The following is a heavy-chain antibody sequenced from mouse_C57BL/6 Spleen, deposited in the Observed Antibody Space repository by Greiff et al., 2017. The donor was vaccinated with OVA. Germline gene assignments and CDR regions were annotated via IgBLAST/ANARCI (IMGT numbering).Heavy chain of an antibody. CDR2: IYPGDGDT. CDR1: GYAFSSYW. Sequence: QVQLQQSGAELVKPGASVKISCKASGYAFSSYWMNWVKQRPGKGLEWIGQIYPGDGDTNYNGKFKGKATLTADKSSSTAYMQLSSLTSEDSAVYFCARTGDYDVYFDYWGQGTTLTVSS. D-gene: IGHD2-4*01. CDR3: ARTGDYDVYFDY. V-gene: IGHV1-80*01. J-gene: IGHJ2*01.